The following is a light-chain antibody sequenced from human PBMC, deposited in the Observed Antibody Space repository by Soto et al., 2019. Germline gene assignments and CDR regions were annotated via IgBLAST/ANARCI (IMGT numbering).Light chain of an antibody. J-gene: IGKJ4*01. Sequence: DMQMTQSPSSLSASVGDRVTITCRASQTIRTYLNWYQQKPGKAPKLLIYDASNLETGVPSRFSGSGSGTDFTFTISSLHPEDLATDYCQQSYNIPLTFGGGTKVDIK. CDR3: QQSYNIPLT. CDR1: QTIRTY. CDR2: DAS. V-gene: IGKV1-33*01.